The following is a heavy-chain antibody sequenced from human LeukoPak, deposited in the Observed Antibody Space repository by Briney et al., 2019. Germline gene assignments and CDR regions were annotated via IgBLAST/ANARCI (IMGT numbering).Heavy chain of an antibody. D-gene: IGHD6-6*01. CDR3: AKDIDSSSPYYFDY. CDR1: GFTFDDYA. Sequence: GRSLRLSCAASGFTFDDYAMPWSRKPPGRGLEGVSGLSWNSDRQDYADSVKGRFNISRDNAKNSLHPQMNSLRAEDTALYYCAKDIDSSSPYYFDYWGQGTLVTVSS. V-gene: IGHV3-9*01. CDR2: LSWNSDRQ. J-gene: IGHJ4*02.